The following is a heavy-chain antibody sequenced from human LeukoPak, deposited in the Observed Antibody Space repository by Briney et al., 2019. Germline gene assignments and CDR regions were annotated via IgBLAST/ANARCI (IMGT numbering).Heavy chain of an antibody. Sequence: SETLSLTCAVYGGSFSGYYWSWIRQPPGKGLEWIGEINHSGSTNYNPSLKSRVTISVDTSKNQSSLKLSSVTAADTAVYYCARKMAYSSSSYYYYYYYMDVWGKGTTVTVSS. J-gene: IGHJ6*03. CDR3: ARKMAYSSSSYYYYYYYMDV. V-gene: IGHV4-34*01. CDR1: GGSFSGYY. D-gene: IGHD6-6*01. CDR2: INHSGST.